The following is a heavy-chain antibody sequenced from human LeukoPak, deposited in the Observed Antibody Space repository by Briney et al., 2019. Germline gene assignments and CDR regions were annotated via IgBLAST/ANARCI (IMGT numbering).Heavy chain of an antibody. CDR3: AMYYDSSGKNY. D-gene: IGHD3-22*01. Sequence: GGSLRLSCAASRFTFSSYNMNWVRQAPGKGLEWISYISSSGSTKYYADSVKGRFTISRDNAQNSLYLQMNSLRAEDTAVYYCAMYYDSSGKNYWGQGTLVTVSS. V-gene: IGHV3-48*01. CDR1: RFTFSSYN. J-gene: IGHJ4*02. CDR2: ISSSGSTK.